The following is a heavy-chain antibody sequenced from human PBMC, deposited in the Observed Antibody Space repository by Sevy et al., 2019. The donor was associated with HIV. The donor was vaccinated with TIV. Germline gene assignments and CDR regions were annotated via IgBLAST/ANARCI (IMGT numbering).Heavy chain of an antibody. V-gene: IGHV3-7*01. CDR2: IQQDAAQK. CDR3: ARDDGNYYFHY. D-gene: IGHD1-7*01. J-gene: IGHJ4*02. Sequence: GGSLRLSCAASGFTFSKYWMGWVRQAPGKGLEWVANIQQDAAQKYYVDSVKGRFTISRINAKNSLYLQMNSLRAEDTAVYFCARDDGNYYFHYWGQGTLVTVSS. CDR1: GFTFSKYW.